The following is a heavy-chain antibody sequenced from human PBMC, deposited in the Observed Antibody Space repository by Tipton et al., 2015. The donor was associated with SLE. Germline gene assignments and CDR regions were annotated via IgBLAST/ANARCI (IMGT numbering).Heavy chain of an antibody. V-gene: IGHV3-23*03. CDR2: IYSGGNST. D-gene: IGHD5-18*01. J-gene: IGHJ4*02. Sequence: SLRLSCAASGFTFSSYAMTWVRQAPGKGLEWVSVIYSGGNSTYYADSVKGRFTISRDNSKNTLYLQMNSLRAEDTAVYYCAKLSGGSGYGAEYFASWGQGTLVAVSS. CDR1: GFTFSSYA. CDR3: AKLSGGSGYGAEYFAS.